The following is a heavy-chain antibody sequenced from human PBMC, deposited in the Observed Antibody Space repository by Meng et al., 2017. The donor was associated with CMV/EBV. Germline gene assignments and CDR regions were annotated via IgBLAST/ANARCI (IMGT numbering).Heavy chain of an antibody. J-gene: IGHJ5*02. CDR1: GGSISSYY. CDR2: IYYSGST. V-gene: IGHV4-59*01. Sequence: SETLSLTCTVSGGSISSYYWSWIRQPPGKGLEWIGYIYYSGSTNYNPSLKSRVTISVDTSKNQFSLKLSSVTAADTAVYYCARDHGNSWFDPWGQGTLVPSPQ. CDR3: ARDHGNSWFDP. D-gene: IGHD1-26*01.